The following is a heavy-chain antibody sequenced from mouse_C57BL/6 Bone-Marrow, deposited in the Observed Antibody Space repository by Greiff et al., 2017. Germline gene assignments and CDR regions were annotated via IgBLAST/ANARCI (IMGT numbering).Heavy chain of an antibody. Sequence: QVQLQQSGAELMKPGASVKLSCTATGYTFTGYWIEWVKQTPGHALEWIGDILPGSGSTNYNEKFKGKATFTAATSSNKAYMQLSSLTTEDSAIDYCARRGGYDYFLFDYWGQGTTLTVSS. CDR1: GYTFTGYW. CDR2: ILPGSGST. V-gene: IGHV1-9*01. D-gene: IGHD2-4*01. J-gene: IGHJ2*01. CDR3: ARRGGYDYFLFDY.